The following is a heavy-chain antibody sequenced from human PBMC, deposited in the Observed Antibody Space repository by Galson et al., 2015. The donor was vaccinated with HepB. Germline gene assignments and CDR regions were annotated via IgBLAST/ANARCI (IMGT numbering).Heavy chain of an antibody. D-gene: IGHD2-15*01. V-gene: IGHV3-33*01. J-gene: IGHJ4*02. CDR2: IWSNDINK. Sequence: SLRLPCAASGFTFSSYAMHWVRQAPGQGPEWVAIIWSNDINKYYVDSARGRFTISRDNSKSTLYLQMNSLRAEDTAVYYCARGYGTYSASFDCWGQGTVVTVSS. CDR3: ARGYGTYSASFDC. CDR1: GFTFSSYA.